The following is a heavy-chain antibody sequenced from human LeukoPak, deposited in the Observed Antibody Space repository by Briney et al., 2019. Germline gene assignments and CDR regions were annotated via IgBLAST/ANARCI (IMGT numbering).Heavy chain of an antibody. V-gene: IGHV3-30*18. D-gene: IGHD3-3*01. Sequence: AGGSLRLSCAASGFTFSSYGMHWVRQAPGKGLEWVAVISYDGSNKYYADSVKGRFTISRDNSKNTLYLQTNSLRAEDTAVYYCAKSYDLFDYWGQGTLVTVSS. CDR1: GFTFSSYG. CDR3: AKSYDLFDY. J-gene: IGHJ4*02. CDR2: ISYDGSNK.